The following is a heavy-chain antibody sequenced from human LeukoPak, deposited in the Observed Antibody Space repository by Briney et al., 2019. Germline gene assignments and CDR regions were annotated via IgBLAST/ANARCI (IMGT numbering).Heavy chain of an antibody. CDR2: FSWNSGSI. D-gene: IGHD3-9*01. CDR3: AKDTGLRYFGGGLDY. CDR1: GFTFDDYA. J-gene: IGHJ4*02. V-gene: IGHV3-9*01. Sequence: GRSLRLSCAASGFTFDDYAMHWVRQAQGKGRGGVSGFSWNSGSIGYADSVKGRFTISRDNAKNSLYLQMNSLRAEDTALYYCAKDTGLRYFGGGLDYWGQGTLVTVSS.